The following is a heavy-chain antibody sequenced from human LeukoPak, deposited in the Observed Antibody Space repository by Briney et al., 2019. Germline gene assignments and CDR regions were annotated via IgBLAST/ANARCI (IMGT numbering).Heavy chain of an antibody. J-gene: IGHJ5*02. D-gene: IGHD3-22*01. CDR1: GGTFISYA. Sequence: ASXXXXCKASGGTFISYAISWVGQAAGQGVEWMGGIIPIFGRANNAQKFQGRGTSTTDEATRTDYMEMSSLRSEDTAVYYCARSGYYYDSSGYYWFDPWGQGTLVTVSS. CDR2: IIPIFGRA. CDR3: ARSGYYYDSSGYYWFDP. V-gene: IGHV1-69*05.